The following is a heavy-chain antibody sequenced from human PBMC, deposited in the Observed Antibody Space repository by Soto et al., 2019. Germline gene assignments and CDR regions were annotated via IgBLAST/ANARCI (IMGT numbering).Heavy chain of an antibody. CDR2: IIPILGIA. CDR3: ARGRRSDNYNPYYFDY. D-gene: IGHD1-20*01. V-gene: IGHV1-69*02. CDR1: GGTFSSYT. J-gene: IGHJ4*02. Sequence: GASVKVSCKASGGTFSSYTISWVRQAPGQGLEWMGRIIPILGIANYAQKFQGRVTITADKSTSTAYMELSSLRSEDTAVYYCARGRRSDNYNPYYFDYWGQGTLVTVSS.